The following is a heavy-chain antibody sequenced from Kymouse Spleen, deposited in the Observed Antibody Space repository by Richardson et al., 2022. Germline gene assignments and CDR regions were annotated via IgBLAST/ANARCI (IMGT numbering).Heavy chain of an antibody. V-gene: IGHV6-1*01. CDR2: TYYRSKWYN. CDR3: ARGGLLWFGEGYYYYGMDV. CDR1: GDSVSSNSAA. D-gene: IGHD3-10*01. Sequence: QVQLQQSGPGLVKPSQTLSLTCAISGDSVSSNSAAWNWIRQSPSRGLEWLGRTYYRSKWYNDYAVSVKSRITINPDTSKNQFSLQLNSVTPEDTAVYYCARGGLLWFGEGYYYYGMDVWGQGTTVTVSS. J-gene: IGHJ6*02.